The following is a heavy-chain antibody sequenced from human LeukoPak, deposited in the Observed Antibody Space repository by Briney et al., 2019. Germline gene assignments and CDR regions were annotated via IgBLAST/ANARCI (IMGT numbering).Heavy chain of an antibody. Sequence: GGSLRLSCAASEFDFSSHAMTWVRQAPGKGLEWVSAISISGSKTYYADSVKGRFTISRDNSKNTLYLQMNSLRAEDTAVYYCAKDGGLWVSAHWGDSWGRGTLVTVSS. CDR1: EFDFSSHA. CDR3: AKDGGLWVSAHWGDS. V-gene: IGHV3-23*01. D-gene: IGHD7-27*01. J-gene: IGHJ4*02. CDR2: ISISGSKT.